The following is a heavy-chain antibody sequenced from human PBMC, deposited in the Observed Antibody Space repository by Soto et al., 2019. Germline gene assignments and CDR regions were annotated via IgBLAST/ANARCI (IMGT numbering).Heavy chain of an antibody. CDR3: AKVGLLWFARPSGMDV. J-gene: IGHJ6*02. CDR1: GGSISGYY. CDR2: IYYTGIT. Sequence: SETLSLTCTVSGGSISGYYWTWIRQPPGKGLEWIGYIYYTGITNYNPSLETRLTISVDTSKNQFSLKVNSVTAADTAVYYCAKVGLLWFARPSGMDVWGQGTTVTVSS. D-gene: IGHD3-10*01. V-gene: IGHV4-59*01.